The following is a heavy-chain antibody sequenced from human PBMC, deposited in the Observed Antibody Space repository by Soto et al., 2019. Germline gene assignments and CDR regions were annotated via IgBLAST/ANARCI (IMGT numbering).Heavy chain of an antibody. Sequence: QVQLQESGPGLVKPSETLSLTCTVSGGSISSYYWSWIRQPPGKGLEWIGYIYYSGSTNYNPSLKSRVTISVDTSKNQFSLKRSSVTAADTAVYYCARGYSGYDLGLEYFQHWGQGTLVTVSS. V-gene: IGHV4-59*01. D-gene: IGHD5-12*01. CDR2: IYYSGST. J-gene: IGHJ1*01. CDR3: ARGYSGYDLGLEYFQH. CDR1: GGSISSYY.